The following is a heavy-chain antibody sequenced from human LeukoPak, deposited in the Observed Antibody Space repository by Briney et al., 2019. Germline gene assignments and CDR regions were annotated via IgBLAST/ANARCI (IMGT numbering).Heavy chain of an antibody. J-gene: IGHJ4*02. V-gene: IGHV3-23*01. D-gene: IGHD6-19*01. CDR1: GFTFINYA. Sequence: GGCLRLSCAASGFTFINYAMNWVRHAPGKGLEWVSVISYDGLITYYADSVRGRFTISRDNSRNTLYLQMSSLRAEDTAVYYCAKGPIGLAGKFDFWGQGTLATVSS. CDR3: AKGPIGLAGKFDF. CDR2: ISYDGLIT.